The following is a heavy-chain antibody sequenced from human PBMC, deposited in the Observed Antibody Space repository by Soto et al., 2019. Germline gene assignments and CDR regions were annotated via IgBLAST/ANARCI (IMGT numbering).Heavy chain of an antibody. CDR1: GFTFSSYG. D-gene: IGHD4-17*01. CDR2: ISYDGSNS. J-gene: IGHJ6*02. V-gene: IGHV3-30*18. Sequence: QVQLVESGGGVVQPGRSLRLSCAASGFTFSSYGMHWVRQAPGKGLEWVAVISYDGSNSYYGDSVKGRFTLSRDNSKNTLYLQMNSLRADDAAVYFCAKATTEPSPIYYGMDVWGQGTTVTVSS. CDR3: AKATTEPSPIYYGMDV.